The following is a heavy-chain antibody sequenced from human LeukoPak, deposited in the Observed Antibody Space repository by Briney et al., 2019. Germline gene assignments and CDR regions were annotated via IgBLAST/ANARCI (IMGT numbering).Heavy chain of an antibody. CDR2: ISYDGSNK. Sequence: GGSLRLSCAASGFTLSSYGMHWVRQAPGKGLEWVAVISYDGSNKYYADSVKGRFTISRDNSKNTLYLQMNSLRAEDTAVYYCAKVAHSSGWCADYWGQGTLVTVSS. D-gene: IGHD6-19*01. CDR1: GFTLSSYG. V-gene: IGHV3-30*18. J-gene: IGHJ4*02. CDR3: AKVAHSSGWCADY.